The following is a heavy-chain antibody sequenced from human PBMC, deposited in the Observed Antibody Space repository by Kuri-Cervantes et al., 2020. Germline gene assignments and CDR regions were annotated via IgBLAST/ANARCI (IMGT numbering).Heavy chain of an antibody. CDR2: IIPIFGTA. J-gene: IGHJ6*03. CDR3: ARGRHYYDILTVYYYYMDV. V-gene: IGHV1-69*13. Sequence: SVKVSCKASGGTFSSYAISWVRQAPGQGLEWMGGIIPIFGTANYAQKFQGRVTITADESTCTAYMELSSLRSEDTAVYYCARGRHYYDILTVYYYYMDVWGKGTTVTVSS. CDR1: GGTFSSYA. D-gene: IGHD3-9*01.